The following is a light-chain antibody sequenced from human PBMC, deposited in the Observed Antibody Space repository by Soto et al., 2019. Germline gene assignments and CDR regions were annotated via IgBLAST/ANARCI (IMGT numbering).Light chain of an antibody. CDR2: RNN. J-gene: IGLJ1*01. V-gene: IGLV1-47*01. CDR3: AAWDDSLSARYV. CDR1: SSNIGSNY. Sequence: QAVLTQPPSASGTPGPRVTISCSGSSSNIGSNYVYWYQQLPGTAPKLLIYRNNQRPSGVPDRFSGSKSGTSASLAISGLRSEDEADYYCAAWDDSLSARYVFGTGTKVTVL.